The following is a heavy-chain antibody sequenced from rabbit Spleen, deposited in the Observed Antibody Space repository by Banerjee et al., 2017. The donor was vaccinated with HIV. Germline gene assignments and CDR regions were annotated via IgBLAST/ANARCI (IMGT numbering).Heavy chain of an antibody. CDR1: GFSFSSGYD. D-gene: IGHD1-1*01. V-gene: IGHV1S45*01. J-gene: IGHJ4*01. Sequence: QEQLVESGGGLVKPEGSLILICTASGFSFSSGYDMSWVRQAPGKGLEWIGFIYTGNGKNYYASWAKGRFTISKTSSTTVTLQVTSLTAADTATYFCTRDDGSGHYIDGYFNLWGPGTLVTVS. CDR2: IYTGNGKN. CDR3: TRDDGSGHYIDGYFNL.